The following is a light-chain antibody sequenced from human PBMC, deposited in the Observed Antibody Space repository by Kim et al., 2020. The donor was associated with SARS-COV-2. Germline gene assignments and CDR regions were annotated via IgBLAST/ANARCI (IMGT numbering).Light chain of an antibody. CDR2: EVT. CDR1: SSDVGSYNL. V-gene: IGLV2-23*02. CDR3: CSYAGHSTSV. J-gene: IGLJ3*02. Sequence: QSALTQPASVSGSPGQSITISCTGTSSDVGSYNLVSWYQQHPGKAPKLMISEVTKRPSGISNRFSASKSGNTASLTISGLQAEDEADYYCCSYAGHSTSVFGGGTKVTVL.